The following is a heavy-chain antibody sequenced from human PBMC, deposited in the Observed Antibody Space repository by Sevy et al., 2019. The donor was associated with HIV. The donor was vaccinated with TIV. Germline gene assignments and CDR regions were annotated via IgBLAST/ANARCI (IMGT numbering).Heavy chain of an antibody. CDR2: IRYDGSNK. D-gene: IGHD2-2*01. J-gene: IGHJ4*02. CDR3: AKTYCSSTSCHYYFDY. V-gene: IGHV3-30*02. CDR1: GLTFSSYG. Sequence: GGSLRLSCAASGLTFSSYGMHWVRQAPGKGLEWVAFIRYDGSNKYYADSVKGRFTISRDNSKNTLYLQMNSLRAEDTAVYYCAKTYCSSTSCHYYFDYWGQGSLVTVSS.